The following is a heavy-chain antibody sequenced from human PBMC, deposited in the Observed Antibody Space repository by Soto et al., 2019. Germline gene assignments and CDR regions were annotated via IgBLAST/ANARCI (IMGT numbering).Heavy chain of an antibody. CDR3: EKLPLSSGQHEAFDI. V-gene: IGHV3-23*01. CDR1: GFTFSSYD. CDR2: ISGSCGST. Sequence: LXLSFASSGFTFSSYDMRCVRQAPGKGLEWVSAISGSCGSTYYADSVKGRFTISRDNSKNTLYLQMNSLRAEDTAVYYCEKLPLSSGQHEAFDIWGQGTMVTV. D-gene: IGHD3-22*01. J-gene: IGHJ3*02.